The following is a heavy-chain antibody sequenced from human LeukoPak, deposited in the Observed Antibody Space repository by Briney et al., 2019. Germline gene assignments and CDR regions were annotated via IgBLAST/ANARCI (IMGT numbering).Heavy chain of an antibody. CDR1: GGSISSGSYY. CDR3: ARIYGDPVYYYGMDV. CDR2: IYTSGST. V-gene: IGHV4-61*02. J-gene: IGHJ6*02. Sequence: PSQTLSLTCTVSGGSISSGSYYWSWIRQPAGKGLEWIGRIYTSGSTNYNPSLKSRVTISVDTSKNQFSLKLSSVTAADTAVYYCARIYGDPVYYYGMDVWGQGTLVTVSS. D-gene: IGHD4-17*01.